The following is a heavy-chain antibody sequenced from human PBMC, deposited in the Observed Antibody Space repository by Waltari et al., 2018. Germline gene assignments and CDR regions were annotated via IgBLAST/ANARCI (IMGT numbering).Heavy chain of an antibody. J-gene: IGHJ4*02. CDR2: IHSSGTT. D-gene: IGHD3-10*01. Sequence: QVQLQESGPGMLRPSETLPLTCTVSGDSIKTYPYYWGWIRQSPGTGLECLGTIHSSGTTYVPASLEPRVTISVDTFNNRFSRNLRSATAADTAVYFCARLVWFGAWIDNWGQGSLVTVSS. CDR3: ARLVWFGAWIDN. CDR1: GDSIKTYPYY. V-gene: IGHV4-39*01.